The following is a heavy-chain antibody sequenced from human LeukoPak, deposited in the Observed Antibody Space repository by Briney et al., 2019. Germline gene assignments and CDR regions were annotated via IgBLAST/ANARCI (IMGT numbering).Heavy chain of an antibody. CDR3: ARVYYYDTTDYYY. D-gene: IGHD3-22*01. J-gene: IGHJ4*02. CDR2: VNSDGSST. V-gene: IGHV3-74*01. Sequence: PGGSLRLSCAASGFAFSRYWMHWVRQAPGKGLVWVSRVNSDGSSTSYADSVKGRFTISRDNAKNTMYLQMNSLRAEDTAVYYCARVYYYDTTDYYYWGQGTLVTVSS. CDR1: GFAFSRYW.